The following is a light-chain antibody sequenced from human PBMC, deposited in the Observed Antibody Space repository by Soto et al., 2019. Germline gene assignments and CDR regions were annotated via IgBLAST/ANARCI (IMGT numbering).Light chain of an antibody. J-gene: IGKJ1*01. CDR1: QNILKC. Sequence: IPMTQSPSTLSASVGDRDTISCRASQNILKCVAWYQQKPGKAPRLLIYDASTLENGVPSRFSGGGSGTEFTLTISSLQPDDFATYYCQQYNTYATFGQGTKVDIK. CDR3: QQYNTYAT. V-gene: IGKV1-5*03. CDR2: DAS.